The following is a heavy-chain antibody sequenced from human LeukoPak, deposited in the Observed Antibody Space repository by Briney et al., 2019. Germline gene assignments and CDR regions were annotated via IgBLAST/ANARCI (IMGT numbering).Heavy chain of an antibody. J-gene: IGHJ4*02. Sequence: GGSLRLSCAASGFTFSSYAMSWVRQAPGKGLEWVSAISGSDGSTYYADSVKGRFTISRDNSKNTLYLQMNSLRAEDTAVYYCAKDSSPHCSSTSCYYGDYWGQGTLVTVSS. V-gene: IGHV3-23*01. CDR1: GFTFSSYA. CDR3: AKDSSPHCSSTSCYYGDY. CDR2: ISGSDGST. D-gene: IGHD2-2*01.